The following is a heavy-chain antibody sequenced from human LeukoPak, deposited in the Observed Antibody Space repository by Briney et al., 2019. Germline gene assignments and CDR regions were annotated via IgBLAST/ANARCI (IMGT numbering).Heavy chain of an antibody. V-gene: IGHV4-31*02. Sequence: LRLSCAASGFTVSSNYMSWVRQHPGKGLEWIGYIYYSGSTYYNPSLKSRVTISVDTSKNQFSLKLSSVTAADTAVYYCARGISGGYPFYWGQGTLVTVSS. J-gene: IGHJ4*02. CDR1: GFTVSSNY. CDR2: IYYSGST. CDR3: ARGISGGYPFY. D-gene: IGHD3-22*01.